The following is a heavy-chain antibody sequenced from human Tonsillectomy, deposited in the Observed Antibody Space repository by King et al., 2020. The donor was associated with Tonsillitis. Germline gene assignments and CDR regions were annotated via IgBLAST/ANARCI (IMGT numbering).Heavy chain of an antibody. J-gene: IGHJ4*02. CDR2: IYNSGST. CDR3: ARITPGYCTGGSCQSSSYFDN. D-gene: IGHD2-15*01. V-gene: IGHV4-59*01. Sequence: VQLQESSPGLVKPSETLSLTCTVSGGSISSYYWSWIRQPPGKGLEWIGYIYNSGSTHYNASLKSRVTISVDTSRNLFSLKLSSVTAADTAVYYCARITPGYCTGGSCQSSSYFDNWGQGTLVTVSS. CDR1: GGSISSYY.